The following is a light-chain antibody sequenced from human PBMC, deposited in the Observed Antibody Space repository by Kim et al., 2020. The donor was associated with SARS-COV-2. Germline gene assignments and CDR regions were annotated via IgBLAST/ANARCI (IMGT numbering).Light chain of an antibody. Sequence: VALGQTARMTCGGSNIGSKNVHWYQQKPGQAPVLVIYRDNNRPSGIPERFSGSNSGNTATLTISRAQAGDEADYYCQMWDSSTARLFGGGTQLTVL. CDR3: QMWDSSTARL. V-gene: IGLV3-9*01. CDR1: NIGSKN. J-gene: IGLJ2*01. CDR2: RDN.